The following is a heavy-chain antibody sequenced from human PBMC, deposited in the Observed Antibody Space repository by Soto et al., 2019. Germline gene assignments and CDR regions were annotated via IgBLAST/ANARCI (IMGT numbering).Heavy chain of an antibody. J-gene: IGHJ4*02. CDR2: IKEGGSEK. Sequence: PGGSLRLSCAASGFTFSSYWMNWVRQAPGKGPEWVASIKEGGSEKYYVGSVKGRFSISRDNAKNSLYLQMNSLRAEDTAVYYCARVLGGSAHFDYWGQGTLVTVSS. V-gene: IGHV3-7*01. D-gene: IGHD1-26*01. CDR3: ARVLGGSAHFDY. CDR1: GFTFSSYW.